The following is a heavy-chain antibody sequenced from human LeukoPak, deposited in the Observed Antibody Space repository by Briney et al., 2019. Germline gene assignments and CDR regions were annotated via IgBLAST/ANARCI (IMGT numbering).Heavy chain of an antibody. D-gene: IGHD3-10*01. CDR3: ARGGYYGSGNDFRFDP. CDR2: IYYSGST. CDR1: GGSISSYY. J-gene: IGHJ5*02. Sequence: SETLSLTCTVSGGSISSYYWSWIRQPPGKGLEWIGYIYYSGSTNYNPSLKSRVTIPVDTSKNQFSLKLSSVTAADTAVYYCARGGYYGSGNDFRFDPWGQGTLVTVSS. V-gene: IGHV4-59*01.